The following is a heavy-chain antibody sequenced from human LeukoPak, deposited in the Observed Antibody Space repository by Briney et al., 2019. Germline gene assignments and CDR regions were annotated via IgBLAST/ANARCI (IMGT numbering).Heavy chain of an antibody. V-gene: IGHV3-21*01. CDR1: GFTFSSYT. Sequence: GGSLRLSCAASGFTFSSYTMNWVRQAPGEGLEWVSSISTSSLYIYYADSVKGRFTVSRDNARNSLYLQMNSLRAEDTAVYYCARVSGGGYDRGSHDYWGQGTLVTVSS. J-gene: IGHJ4*02. D-gene: IGHD5-12*01. CDR2: ISTSSLYI. CDR3: ARVSGGGYDRGSHDY.